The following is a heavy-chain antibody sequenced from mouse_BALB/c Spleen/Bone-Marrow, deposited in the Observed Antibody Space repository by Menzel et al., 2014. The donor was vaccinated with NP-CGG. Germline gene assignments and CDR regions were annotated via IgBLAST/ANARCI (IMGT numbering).Heavy chain of an antibody. CDR3: ASRDSSGYVPDY. J-gene: IGHJ2*01. D-gene: IGHD3-2*01. CDR2: IFPGTGTT. V-gene: IGHV1S132*01. Sequence: QVQLQQSGAELVKPGASVKLSCKTSGYTFTSYWIQWVKQRPGQGLGWIGEIFPGTGTTYYNEKFKGKATLTIDTSSSTAYMQLSSVTSEDSAVYFCASRDSSGYVPDYWGQGTTLTVSS. CDR1: GYTFTSYW.